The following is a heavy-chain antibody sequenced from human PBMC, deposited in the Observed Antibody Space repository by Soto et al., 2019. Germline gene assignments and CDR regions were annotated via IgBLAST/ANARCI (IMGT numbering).Heavy chain of an antibody. V-gene: IGHV1-18*01. Sequence: QVQLVQSGAEVKKPGASVKVSCKASGYTFTSYGISWVRQAPGQGLEWMGWISAYNGNTNYAQKLQGRVTMTTDTSTSTAYMELRSLRSDDTAVYYCARDPRFYNDHGEPKDAFDIWGQGTMVTVSS. CDR1: GYTFTSYG. J-gene: IGHJ3*02. CDR2: ISAYNGNT. CDR3: ARDPRFYNDHGEPKDAFDI. D-gene: IGHD4-17*01.